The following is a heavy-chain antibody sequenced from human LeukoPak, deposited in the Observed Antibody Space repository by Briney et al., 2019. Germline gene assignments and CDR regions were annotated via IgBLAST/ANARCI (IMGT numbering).Heavy chain of an antibody. D-gene: IGHD3-3*01. Sequence: SETLSLTCTVSGGSISSYYWSWIRQPPGKGLEWIGYIYYSGSTNYNPSLKSRVTISVDTSKNQFSLKLSSVTAADTAVYYCARVKGREWPDYWGQGTLVTVSS. J-gene: IGHJ4*02. CDR3: ARVKGREWPDY. V-gene: IGHV4-59*12. CDR1: GGSISSYY. CDR2: IYYSGST.